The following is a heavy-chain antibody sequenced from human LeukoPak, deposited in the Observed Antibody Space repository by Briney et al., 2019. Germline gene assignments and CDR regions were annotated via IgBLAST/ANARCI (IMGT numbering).Heavy chain of an antibody. V-gene: IGHV3-74*01. CDR1: GVTFSSYW. J-gene: IGHJ4*02. CDR3: PSVGDRYGYMFDY. Sequence: PGGSLRLSCAASGVTFSSYWMHWVREAPGEGLVCVLRINSDGSITSYADSVRGGFTISRDNAKNTLYLPTNSLTADHTAVYYCPSVGDRYGYMFDYWGQATLVTVSS. D-gene: IGHD5-18*01. CDR2: INSDGSIT.